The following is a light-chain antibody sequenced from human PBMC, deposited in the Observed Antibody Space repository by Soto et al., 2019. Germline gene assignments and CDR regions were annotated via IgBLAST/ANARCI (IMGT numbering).Light chain of an antibody. Sequence: AIPMTQSPSSLSASLGDSVTIXXRASQGSRNDVGWYQQKPGKAPKIXIYAVSSLQSGVPSRFSGSGAGTDFILTISSLQPEDFATYYCLQDYSFPLTFGGGTKVDI. J-gene: IGKJ4*01. V-gene: IGKV1-6*01. CDR1: QGSRND. CDR3: LQDYSFPLT. CDR2: AVS.